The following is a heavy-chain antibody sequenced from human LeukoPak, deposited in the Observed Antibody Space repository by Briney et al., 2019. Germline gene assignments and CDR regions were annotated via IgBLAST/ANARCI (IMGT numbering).Heavy chain of an antibody. Sequence: SETLSLTCTVSGGSISSYYWSWIRQPPGKGLEWVGYIYYSGSTNYNPSLKRRVTISVDTSNNQFSLKLSSVTAADKAVYYCAMAYYYDSSGYYLWGQGTLVTVSS. CDR2: IYYSGST. V-gene: IGHV4-59*01. J-gene: IGHJ4*02. CDR1: GGSISSYY. CDR3: AMAYYYDSSGYYL. D-gene: IGHD3-22*01.